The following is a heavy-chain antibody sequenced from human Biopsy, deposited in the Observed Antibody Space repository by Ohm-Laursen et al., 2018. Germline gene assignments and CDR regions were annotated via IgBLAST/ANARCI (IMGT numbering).Heavy chain of an antibody. V-gene: IGHV3-21*06. CDR3: ATAAYAPPYFDL. CDR1: GVTLSGYA. Sequence: SLRLFCTASGVTLSGYAMNWVRQAPGKGLEWVSSITGGGNYINYADSVRGRFTISRDNSKNSVYLVMSSLRAEDTAVYFCATAAYAPPYFDLWGRGTVVTVSS. CDR2: ITGGGNYI. D-gene: IGHD4-17*01. J-gene: IGHJ4*02.